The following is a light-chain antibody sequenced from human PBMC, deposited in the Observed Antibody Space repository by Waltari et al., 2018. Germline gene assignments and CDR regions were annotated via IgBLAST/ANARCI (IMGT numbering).Light chain of an antibody. J-gene: IGKJ1*01. V-gene: IGKV3-15*01. CDR2: RAS. CDR3: QQYNNWPPGT. Sequence: ETVVTQSPATLSMSPGERATLSCRTSQSIGSSLAWYQQRPGQAPRLLIYRASTRATGIPDRFSGSWSETEFTFTISSLQSEDIAVYYCQQYNNWPPGTFGQGTKVEI. CDR1: QSIGSS.